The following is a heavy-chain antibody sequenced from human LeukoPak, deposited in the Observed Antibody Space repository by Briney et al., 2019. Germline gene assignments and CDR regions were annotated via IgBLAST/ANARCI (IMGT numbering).Heavy chain of an antibody. Sequence: SETLSLTCTVAGGSISSYYWSWIRQPPGKGLEYIGYIYSSGSTNYIPSLKSRVTISVDTSKNQFSLKLSSVTAADTAVYYCARDGGKGWLWFDYWGQGTLVTVSS. CDR2: IYSSGST. J-gene: IGHJ4*02. CDR1: GGSISSYY. CDR3: ARDGGKGWLWFDY. V-gene: IGHV4-59*01. D-gene: IGHD3-9*01.